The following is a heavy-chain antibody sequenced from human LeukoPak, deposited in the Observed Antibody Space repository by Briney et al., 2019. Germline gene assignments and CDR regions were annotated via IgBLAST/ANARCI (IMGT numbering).Heavy chain of an antibody. CDR2: INPRGGST. CDR1: GYTFTNYY. CDR3: ARRDCVGDCYSNWFDP. V-gene: IGHV1-46*01. Sequence: ASVKVSCKASGYTFTNYYMHWVRQAPGQGLEWMGIINPRGGSTGYAQKFQGRITMTTDMSTRTVYMELSSLESEDTAVYYCARRDCVGDCYSNWFDPWGQGTLVTVSS. D-gene: IGHD2-21*02. J-gene: IGHJ5*02.